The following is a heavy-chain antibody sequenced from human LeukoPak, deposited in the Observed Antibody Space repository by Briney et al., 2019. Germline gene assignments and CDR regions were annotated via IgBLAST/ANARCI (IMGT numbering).Heavy chain of an antibody. V-gene: IGHV5-51*01. Sequence: GESLQISCKGSGYRSTSYWISWVLQMPGKGLEWMGIIYLDDSDTRYSPSFQGQVTISADKSSSTAYLQWSSLKASDTAMYYCARHPDYGGKPDYWGQGTLVTVSS. D-gene: IGHD4-23*01. J-gene: IGHJ4*02. CDR2: IYLDDSDT. CDR1: GYRSTSYW. CDR3: ARHPDYGGKPDY.